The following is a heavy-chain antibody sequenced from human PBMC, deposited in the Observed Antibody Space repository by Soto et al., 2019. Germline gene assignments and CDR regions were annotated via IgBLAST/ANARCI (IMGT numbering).Heavy chain of an antibody. J-gene: IGHJ3*02. D-gene: IGHD4-17*01. V-gene: IGHV4-31*03. CDR2: IYYSGST. Sequence: QVQLQESGPGLVKPSQTLSLTCTVSGGSISSGGYYWSWIRQHPGKGLEWIGYIYYSGSTYYNPSLKSRVTISVDTSKNQFSLKLRSVTAADTAVYYCARDRVYGDYVPPPAFDIWGQGTMVTVSS. CDR1: GGSISSGGYY. CDR3: ARDRVYGDYVPPPAFDI.